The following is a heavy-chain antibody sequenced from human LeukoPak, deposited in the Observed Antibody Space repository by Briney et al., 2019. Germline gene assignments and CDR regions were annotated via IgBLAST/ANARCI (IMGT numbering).Heavy chain of an antibody. CDR3: AKGIVATIFGWFDP. CDR1: GFTFSSYG. Sequence: SGGSLRPSCAASGFTFSSYGMHWVRQAPGKGLEWVAVISYDGSNKYYADSVKGRFTISRDNSKNTLYLQMNSLRAEDTAVYYCAKGIVATIFGWFDPWGQGTLVTVSS. D-gene: IGHD5-12*01. CDR2: ISYDGSNK. J-gene: IGHJ5*02. V-gene: IGHV3-30*18.